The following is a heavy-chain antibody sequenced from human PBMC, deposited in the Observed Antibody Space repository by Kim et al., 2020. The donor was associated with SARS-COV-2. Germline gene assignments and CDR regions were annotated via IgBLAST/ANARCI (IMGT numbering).Heavy chain of an antibody. CDR1: GGSISSSSYY. J-gene: IGHJ4*02. CDR3: ARVATMVRGVVFDY. CDR2: IYYSGST. V-gene: IGHV4-39*07. Sequence: SETLSLTCTVSGGSISSSSYYWGWIRQPPGKGLEWIGSIYYSGSTYYNPSLKSRVTISVDTSKNQFSLKLSSVTAADTAVYYCARVATMVRGVVFDYWGQGTLVTVSS. D-gene: IGHD3-10*01.